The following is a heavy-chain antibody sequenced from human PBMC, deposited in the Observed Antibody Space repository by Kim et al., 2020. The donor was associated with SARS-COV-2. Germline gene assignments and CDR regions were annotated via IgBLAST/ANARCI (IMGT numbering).Heavy chain of an antibody. D-gene: IGHD2-15*01. V-gene: IGHV3-30-3*01. CDR3: WSGRPGSGFDY. CDR1: GFTFSSYA. Sequence: GGSLRLSCAASGFTFSSYAMHWVRQAPGKGLEWVAVISYDGSNKYYADSVKGRFTISRDNSKNTLYLQMNSLRAEDTAVYYCWSGRPGSGFDYWGQGTLVTVSS. CDR2: ISYDGSNK. J-gene: IGHJ4*02.